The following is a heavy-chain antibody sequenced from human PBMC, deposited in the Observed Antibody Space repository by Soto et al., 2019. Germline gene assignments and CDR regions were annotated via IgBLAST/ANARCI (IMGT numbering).Heavy chain of an antibody. J-gene: IGHJ5*02. V-gene: IGHV3-21*01. D-gene: IGHD2-15*01. CDR2: ISSSSSYI. CDR3: ARDLRKATPVTWFRSNWFDP. CDR1: GFTFSSYS. Sequence: GGSVRLSCAASGFTFSSYSMNWVRQAPGKGLEWVSSISSSSSYIYYADSVKGRFTISRDNAKNSLYLQMNSLRAEDTAVYYCARDLRKATPVTWFRSNWFDPWGQGTLVTVSS.